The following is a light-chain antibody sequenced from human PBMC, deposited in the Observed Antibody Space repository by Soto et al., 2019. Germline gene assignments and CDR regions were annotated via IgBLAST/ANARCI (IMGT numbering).Light chain of an antibody. CDR2: GAS. CDR3: QQYGSSPVT. V-gene: IGKV3-20*01. CDR1: QSVSSSY. J-gene: IGKJ3*01. Sequence: EIVLTQSPGTLSLSQGERATLSCRASQSVSSSYLAWYQQKPGQAPRLLIYGASSRATGIPDRFSGSWSGTDFTLTISTLEPEDFAVYYCQQYGSSPVTFGPGTKVDIK.